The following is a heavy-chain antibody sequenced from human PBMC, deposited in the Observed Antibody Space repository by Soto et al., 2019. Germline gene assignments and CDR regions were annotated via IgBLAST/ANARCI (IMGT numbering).Heavy chain of an antibody. J-gene: IGHJ6*02. D-gene: IGHD3-10*01. CDR2: IIPIFGTA. CDR3: ARGPHYYGSGSYYYYGMDV. CDR1: GGTFSSYA. V-gene: IGHV1-69*06. Sequence: QVQLVQSGAEVKKPGSSVKVSCKASGGTFSSYAISWVRQAPGQGLEWMGGIIPIFGTANYAQKFQGRVTITADKSTSTAYMELSSLRSEYTAVYYCARGPHYYGSGSYYYYGMDVWGQGTTVTVSS.